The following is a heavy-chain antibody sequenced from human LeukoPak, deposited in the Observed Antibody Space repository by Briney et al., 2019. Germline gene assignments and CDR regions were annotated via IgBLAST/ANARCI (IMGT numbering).Heavy chain of an antibody. V-gene: IGHV1-18*01. CDR3: ARDSPYYYDSSGYYRDAFDI. CDR2: ISAYNDNT. Sequence: ASVKVSCKASGYTFTSYGISWVRQAPGQGLEWMGWISAYNDNTNYAKKLQGRVTMTTDTSTSTAYMELRSLRSDDTAVYYCARDSPYYYDSSGYYRDAFDIWGQGTMVTLSS. J-gene: IGHJ3*02. CDR1: GYTFTSYG. D-gene: IGHD3-22*01.